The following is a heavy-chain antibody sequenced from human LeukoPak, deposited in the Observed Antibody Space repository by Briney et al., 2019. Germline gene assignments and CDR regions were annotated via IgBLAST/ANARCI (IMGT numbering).Heavy chain of an antibody. D-gene: IGHD3-10*01. Sequence: PSETLSLTCTVSGGSISSSSYYWGWIRQPPGKGLEWIGSIYYSGSTYYNPSLKSRVTISVDTSKNQFSLKLSSVTAADTAVYYCARLSARITMVRGVIITLPRFDYWGQGTLVTVSS. CDR3: ARLSARITMVRGVIITLPRFDY. V-gene: IGHV4-39*01. J-gene: IGHJ4*02. CDR2: IYYSGST. CDR1: GGSISSSSYY.